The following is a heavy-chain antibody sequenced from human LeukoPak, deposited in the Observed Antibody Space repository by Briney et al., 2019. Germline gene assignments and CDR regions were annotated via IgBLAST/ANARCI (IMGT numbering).Heavy chain of an antibody. CDR2: IHYSGGS. CDR3: ARVSGFGDPDYDAFDI. Sequence: SETLSLTCTVSGGSISNDRKHWSWIRHHSGKGLEWMGYIHYSGGSYYNPSLKSRVTVSVDTSKNQFSLKLTSVTAADTAVYYCARVSGFGDPDYDAFDIWGQGTMVTVSS. D-gene: IGHD3-10*01. V-gene: IGHV4-31*03. CDR1: GGSISNDRKH. J-gene: IGHJ3*02.